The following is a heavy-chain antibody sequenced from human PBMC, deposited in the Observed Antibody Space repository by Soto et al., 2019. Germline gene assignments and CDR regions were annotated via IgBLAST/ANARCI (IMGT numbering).Heavy chain of an antibody. D-gene: IGHD6-13*01. CDR2: IKQDGSEK. Sequence: GGSLRLSCAASGFTFSSYWMSWVRQAPGKGLEWVANIKQDGSEKYYVDSVKGRFTISRDNAKNSLYLQMNSLRAEDTAVYYCARSPSWYAAYYFDYWGQGNLVTVS. CDR3: ARSPSWYAAYYFDY. V-gene: IGHV3-7*01. CDR1: GFTFSSYW. J-gene: IGHJ4*02.